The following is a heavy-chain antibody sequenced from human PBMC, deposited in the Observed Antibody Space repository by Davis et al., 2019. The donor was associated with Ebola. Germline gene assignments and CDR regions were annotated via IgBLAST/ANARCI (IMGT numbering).Heavy chain of an antibody. CDR1: GYTFTSYD. CDR3: ARDGQLRALGLLYYHYYGMDV. Sequence: ASVKVSCKASGYTFTSYDINWVRQATGQGLEWMGWMNPNSGNTGYAQKFQGRVTMTRNTSISTAYMELSSLRSEDTAVYYCARDGQLRALGLLYYHYYGMDVWGQGTTVTVSS. J-gene: IGHJ6*02. CDR2: MNPNSGNT. D-gene: IGHD5-24*01. V-gene: IGHV1-8*01.